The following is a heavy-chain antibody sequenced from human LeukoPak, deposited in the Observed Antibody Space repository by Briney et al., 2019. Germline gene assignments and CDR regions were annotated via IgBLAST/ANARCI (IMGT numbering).Heavy chain of an antibody. CDR1: GYTFTSYD. CDR2: MNPNSGNT. D-gene: IGHD1-1*01. Sequence: GASVKVSCKASGYTFTSYDINWVRQATGQGLEWMGWMNPNSGNTGYAQKFQGRVTMTRNTSISTAYMELSSLRSEDTAVHYCARGQAGTLDFDYWGQGTLVTVSS. J-gene: IGHJ4*02. CDR3: ARGQAGTLDFDY. V-gene: IGHV1-8*01.